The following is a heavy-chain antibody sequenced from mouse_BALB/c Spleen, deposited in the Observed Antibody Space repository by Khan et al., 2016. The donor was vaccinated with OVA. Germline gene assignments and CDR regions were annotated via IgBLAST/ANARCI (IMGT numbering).Heavy chain of an antibody. V-gene: IGHV3-2*02. CDR1: GYSITSDYA. CDR3: ARGRAY. Sequence: EVQLVESGPGLVKPSQSLSLTCTVTGYSITSDYAWNWIRQFPGNKLEWMGYITYSGTTSYYPSLKSRISITRDTSKNQFFLQLNSVTTEDTATYYCARGRAYWGQGTLVTVSA. J-gene: IGHJ3*01. CDR2: ITYSGTT.